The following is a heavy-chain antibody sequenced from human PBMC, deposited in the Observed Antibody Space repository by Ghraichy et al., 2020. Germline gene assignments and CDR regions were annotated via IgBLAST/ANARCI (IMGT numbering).Heavy chain of an antibody. CDR3: ARHSLEWSSSPNWFDP. V-gene: IGHV4-39*01. CDR2: IYYSGST. J-gene: IGHJ5*02. D-gene: IGHD3-3*01. CDR1: GGSISSSSYY. Sequence: SETLSLTCTVSGGSISSSSYYWGWIRQPPGKGLEWIGSIYYSGSTYYNPSLKSRVTISVDTSKNQFSLKPSSVTAADTAVYYCARHSLEWSSSPNWFDPWGQGTLVTVSS.